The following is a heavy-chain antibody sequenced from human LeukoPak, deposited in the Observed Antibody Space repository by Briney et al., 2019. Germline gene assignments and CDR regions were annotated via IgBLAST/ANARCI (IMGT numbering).Heavy chain of an antibody. CDR2: ISGSGGST. J-gene: IGHJ5*02. CDR1: GFTFSSYA. Sequence: GGSLRLSCAASGFTFSSYAMSWVRRAPGKGLEWVSAISGSGGSTYYADSVKGRFTISRDNSKNTLYLQMNSLRAEDTAVYYCAKDKLIWFGESPAGWFDPWGQGTLVTVSS. CDR3: AKDKLIWFGESPAGWFDP. D-gene: IGHD3-10*01. V-gene: IGHV3-23*01.